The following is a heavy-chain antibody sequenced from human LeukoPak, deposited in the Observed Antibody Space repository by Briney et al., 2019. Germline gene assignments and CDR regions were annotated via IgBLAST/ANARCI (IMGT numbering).Heavy chain of an antibody. CDR3: ARINYVWGSYGGYYFDY. CDR2: IYTSGST. Sequence: PSETLSLTCTVSGGSISSYYWSWIRQPAGKGLEWIGRIYTSGSTNYNPSLKSRVTMSVDTSKNQFSLKLSSVTAADTAVYYCARINYVWGSYGGYYFDYWGQGTLVTVSS. D-gene: IGHD3-16*01. CDR1: GGSISSYY. V-gene: IGHV4-4*07. J-gene: IGHJ4*02.